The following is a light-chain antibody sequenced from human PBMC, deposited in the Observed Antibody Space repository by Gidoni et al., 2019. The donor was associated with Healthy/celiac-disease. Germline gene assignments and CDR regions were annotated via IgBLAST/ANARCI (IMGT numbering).Light chain of an antibody. CDR3: QQYGSSPNT. Sequence: ESVWTQSPGTLSLSPGERATPSCRASQSVSSSDLAWYQQKPGQAPRLLIYGASSRATGIPARFSGSGSGTDFTLTISRLEPEDFAVYYCQQYGSSPNTFGQGTKLEIK. CDR2: GAS. V-gene: IGKV3-20*01. CDR1: QSVSSSD. J-gene: IGKJ1*01.